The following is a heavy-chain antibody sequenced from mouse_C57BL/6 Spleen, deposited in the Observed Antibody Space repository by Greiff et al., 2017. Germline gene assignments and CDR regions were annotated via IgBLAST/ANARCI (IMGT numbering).Heavy chain of an antibody. CDR2: IWTGGGT. J-gene: IGHJ3*01. V-gene: IGHV2-9-1*01. CDR3: ARNDDYDSRFAY. Sequence: VQLQQSGPGLVAPSQSLSITCTVSGFSLTSYAISWVRQPPGKGLEWLGVIWTGGGTNYNSALKSILSISKDNSKSQVFVKMNSLQTDVTARYFCARNDDYDSRFAYWGQGTLVTVSA. D-gene: IGHD2-4*01. CDR1: GFSLTSYA.